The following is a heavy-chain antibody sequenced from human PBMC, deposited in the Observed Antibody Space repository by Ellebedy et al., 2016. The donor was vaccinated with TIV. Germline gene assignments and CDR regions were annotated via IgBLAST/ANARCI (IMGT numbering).Heavy chain of an antibody. Sequence: GESLKISXAASGFSFRSYTMNWVRQAPGKGLEWVSFITSSSSNIYYADSVKGRFTISRDNSKNTLYLQMNSLRAEDTAVYYCAKHGALLWFGELEGFDYWGQGTLVTVSS. CDR1: GFSFRSYT. D-gene: IGHD3-10*01. CDR2: ITSSSSNI. J-gene: IGHJ4*02. CDR3: AKHGALLWFGELEGFDY. V-gene: IGHV3-21*04.